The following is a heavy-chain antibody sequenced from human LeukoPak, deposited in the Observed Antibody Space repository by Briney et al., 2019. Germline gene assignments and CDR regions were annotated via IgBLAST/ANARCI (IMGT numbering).Heavy chain of an antibody. CDR2: ISATGGST. CDR3: AKSYDSSGYYHFDS. V-gene: IGHV3-23*01. CDR1: GFTFSSYA. D-gene: IGHD3-22*01. J-gene: IGHJ5*01. Sequence: PGGSLRLSCAASGFTFSSYAMTWVRQAPGKGLEWVSPISATGGSTYYADSVKGRFTVSRDNSKNTLYLQMNSLRAEDTAVYYCAKSYDSSGYYHFDSWGQGTLVTVSS.